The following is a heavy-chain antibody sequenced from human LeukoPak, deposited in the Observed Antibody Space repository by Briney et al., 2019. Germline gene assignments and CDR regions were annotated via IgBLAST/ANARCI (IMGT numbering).Heavy chain of an antibody. D-gene: IGHD3-22*01. Sequence: GGSLRLSCAASGFTFSSYSMNWVRQAPGKGLEWISYISFSSSTIYYADSVKGRFTISRDNAKNSLYLQMNSLRAEDTAVYYCARDGPIPPYHFDYWGQGTLVTVSS. CDR1: GFTFSSYS. J-gene: IGHJ4*02. CDR2: ISFSSSTI. CDR3: ARDGPIPPYHFDY. V-gene: IGHV3-48*04.